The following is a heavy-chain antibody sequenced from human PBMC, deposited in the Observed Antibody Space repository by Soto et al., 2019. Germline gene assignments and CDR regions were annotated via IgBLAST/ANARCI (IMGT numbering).Heavy chain of an antibody. J-gene: IGHJ4*02. V-gene: IGHV1-2*02. CDR2: IHPSSGGV. D-gene: IGHD3-9*01. Sequence: ASVKVSCKASEYTFTSYYMHWVRQAPGQGREWMGWIHPSSGGVNYADNFQARITITRDKSITTAYLELNCLRSGGHGGNYYWRCKYYNILTARSKGPDSWGQGTLVTVSS. CDR3: WRCKYYNILTARSKGPDS. CDR1: EYTFTSYY.